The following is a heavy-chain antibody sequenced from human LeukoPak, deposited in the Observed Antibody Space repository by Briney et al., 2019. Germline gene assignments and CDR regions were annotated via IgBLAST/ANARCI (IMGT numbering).Heavy chain of an antibody. D-gene: IGHD6-19*01. V-gene: IGHV1-8*03. CDR1: GYTFTSYD. Sequence: ASVKVSCKASGYTFTSYDINWVRQATGQGLEWMGWMNPNSGNTGYAQKFQGRVTITRNTSISTAYTELSSLRSEDTAVYYCARETSSGWYWFDPWGQGTLVTVSS. J-gene: IGHJ5*02. CDR3: ARETSSGWYWFDP. CDR2: MNPNSGNT.